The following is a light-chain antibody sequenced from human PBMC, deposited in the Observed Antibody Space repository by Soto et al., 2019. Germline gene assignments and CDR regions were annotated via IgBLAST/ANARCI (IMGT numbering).Light chain of an antibody. Sequence: DIQMTQSPSTLSASVGDRVTLTCRASQTINSWLAWYQQKPGKAPRLLIYKAPSLESGVPSRFSGSGSGTEFTLTISSLQPDDFATYYCQQYGSLPYTFGQGTKLDIK. V-gene: IGKV1-5*03. CDR2: KAP. CDR3: QQYGSLPYT. CDR1: QTINSW. J-gene: IGKJ2*01.